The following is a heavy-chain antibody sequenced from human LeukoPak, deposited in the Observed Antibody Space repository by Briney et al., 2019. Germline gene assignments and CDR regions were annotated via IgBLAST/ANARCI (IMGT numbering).Heavy chain of an antibody. CDR2: MNPNSGNT. J-gene: IGHJ4*02. D-gene: IGHD2-2*01. V-gene: IGHV1-8*03. Sequence: ASVKVSCKASGYTFTSYDINWVRQATGQGLEWMGWMNPNSGNTGYAQKFQGRVTITRNTSKSTGYVELSSLRSEDTAVYYCASAPRCPSVVPAAELDYWGQGTLVTVSS. CDR3: ASAPRCPSVVPAAELDY. CDR1: GYTFTSYD.